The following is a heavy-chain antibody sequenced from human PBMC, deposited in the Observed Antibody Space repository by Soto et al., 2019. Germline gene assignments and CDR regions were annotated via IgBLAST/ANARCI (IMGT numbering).Heavy chain of an antibody. Sequence: SGGSLRLSCAASGFTFSSYSMNWVRQAPGKGLEWVSSISSSSSYIYYADSVKGRFTISRDNAKNSLYLQMNSLRAEDTAVYYCARDGRITMIVVVSGPLDYWGQGTLVTVSS. D-gene: IGHD3-22*01. V-gene: IGHV3-21*01. CDR3: ARDGRITMIVVVSGPLDY. J-gene: IGHJ4*02. CDR1: GFTFSSYS. CDR2: ISSSSSYI.